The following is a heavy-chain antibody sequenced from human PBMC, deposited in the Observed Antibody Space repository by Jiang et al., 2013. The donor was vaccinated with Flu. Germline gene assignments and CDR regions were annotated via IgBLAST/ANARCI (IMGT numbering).Heavy chain of an antibody. V-gene: IGHV4-39*07. CDR2: IYCGGSS. Sequence: KPSETLSLTCTVSGGSISTSSFCWGWIRQPPGKGLEWIGSIYCGGSSYYNPSLKSRVTISLDTSKNQFSLKLSSVTAADTAVYYCARPFYGSPYSYGHWGQGALVTVPS. CDR1: GGSISTSSFC. CDR3: ARPFYGSPYSYGH. J-gene: IGHJ4*02. D-gene: IGHD5-18*01.